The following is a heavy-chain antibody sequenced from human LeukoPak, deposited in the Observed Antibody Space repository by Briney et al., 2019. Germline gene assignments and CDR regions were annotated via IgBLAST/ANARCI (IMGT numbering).Heavy chain of an antibody. CDR1: GGSISSYY. J-gene: IGHJ4*02. D-gene: IGHD6-13*01. V-gene: IGHV4-59*01. CDR3: ARAAAARTYFDY. Sequence: SETLSLTCTVSGGSISSYYWSWIRQPPGKGLEWIGYIYYSGSTNYNPSLKSRVTISVDTSKNQFSLKLSSVTAADTAVYYCARAAAARTYFDYWGQGTLVTVSS. CDR2: IYYSGST.